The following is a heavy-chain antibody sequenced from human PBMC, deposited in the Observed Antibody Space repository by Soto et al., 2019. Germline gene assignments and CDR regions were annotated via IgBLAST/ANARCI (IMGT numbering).Heavy chain of an antibody. Sequence: QVQLQQWGAGLLKPSETLSLTCAVYGGSFSGYYWSWIRQPPGKGLEWIGEINHSGSTNYNPSLKSRVTISVETSKNQFSLKLSSVTAADTAVYYCARAPLTVTRNFDYWGQGTLVTVSS. V-gene: IGHV4-34*01. D-gene: IGHD4-17*01. CDR2: INHSGST. CDR1: GGSFSGYY. J-gene: IGHJ4*02. CDR3: ARAPLTVTRNFDY.